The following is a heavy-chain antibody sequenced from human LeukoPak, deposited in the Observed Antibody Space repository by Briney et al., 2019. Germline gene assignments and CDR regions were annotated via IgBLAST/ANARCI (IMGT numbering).Heavy chain of an antibody. CDR1: GGSISSSSYY. J-gene: IGHJ4*02. D-gene: IGHD6-19*01. Sequence: SETLSLXCTVSGGSISSSSYYWGWIRQPPGKGLEWIGSIYYSGITYYNPSLKSRVTISVDTSKNQFSLKLSSVTAADTAVYYCARLWGQWLVFDYWGQGTLVTVSS. V-gene: IGHV4-39*01. CDR3: ARLWGQWLVFDY. CDR2: IYYSGIT.